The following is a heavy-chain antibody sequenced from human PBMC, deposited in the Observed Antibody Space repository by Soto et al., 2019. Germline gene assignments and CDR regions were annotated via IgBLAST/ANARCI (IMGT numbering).Heavy chain of an antibody. Sequence: QVQLVQSGAEVKKPGSSVKVSCKASGGTFSSYAISWVRQAPGQGLEWMGGIIPIFGTANYAQKFQGRVTITADKSTSTAYMELSSLRSEDTAVYYCARKYCSSTSCRSYSGMDVWGQGTTVTVSS. D-gene: IGHD2-2*01. CDR2: IIPIFGTA. V-gene: IGHV1-69*06. J-gene: IGHJ6*02. CDR1: GGTFSSYA. CDR3: ARKYCSSTSCRSYSGMDV.